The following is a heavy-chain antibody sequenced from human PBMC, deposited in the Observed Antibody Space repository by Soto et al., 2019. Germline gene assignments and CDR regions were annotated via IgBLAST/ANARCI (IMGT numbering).Heavy chain of an antibody. Sequence: EVQLLESGGGLVQPGGSLRLSCAASGFTFSSYAMSWVRQAPGKGLEWVSAISGSGGSTYYADSVKGRFTITRDNSKNTLYLQMNSLRAEDTAVYYCAKDPQEYSSSSLSDYWGQGTLVTVSS. CDR3: AKDPQEYSSSSLSDY. V-gene: IGHV3-23*01. CDR1: GFTFSSYA. D-gene: IGHD6-6*01. J-gene: IGHJ4*02. CDR2: ISGSGGST.